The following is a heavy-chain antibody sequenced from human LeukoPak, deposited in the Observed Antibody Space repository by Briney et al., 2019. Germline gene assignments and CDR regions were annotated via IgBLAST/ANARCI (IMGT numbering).Heavy chain of an antibody. Sequence: GGSLRLSCAASGFTFDDYGMSWVRQAPGKGLEWVSGINWNGGTTGYADSVKGRFTISRDNAKNSLYLQMNSLRAEDTALYYCARGVAYYYDSSGYLGTYFDYWGQGTLVTVSS. J-gene: IGHJ4*02. CDR1: GFTFDDYG. D-gene: IGHD3-22*01. V-gene: IGHV3-20*04. CDR2: INWNGGTT. CDR3: ARGVAYYYDSSGYLGTYFDY.